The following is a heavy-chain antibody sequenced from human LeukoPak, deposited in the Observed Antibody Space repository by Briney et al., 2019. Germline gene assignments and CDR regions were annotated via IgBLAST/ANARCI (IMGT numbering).Heavy chain of an antibody. CDR2: IKPNSART. Sequence: SVTVSCKASGCSFTRYYMLWLRQAPGQGREWIGWIKPNSARTNYAEKFHDKVTMSRDTSISTAYMELRRLRSDDTAVYYCARQASAFDIWGQGTMVTVSS. J-gene: IGHJ3*02. V-gene: IGHV1-2*02. CDR3: ARQASAFDI. CDR1: GCSFTRYY.